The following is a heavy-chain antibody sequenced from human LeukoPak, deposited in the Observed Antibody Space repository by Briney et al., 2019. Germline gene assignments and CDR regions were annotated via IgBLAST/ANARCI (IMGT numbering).Heavy chain of an antibody. Sequence: GRSLRLSCAASGFTFDDYAMHWVRQAPGKGLEWVSGISWDSGSIGYADSVKGRFTISRDNAKNSLYLQMNSLRAEDMTLYYCAKDLDIVATGAFDYWGQGTPVTVSS. CDR2: ISWDSGSI. CDR1: GFTFDDYA. D-gene: IGHD5-12*01. CDR3: AKDLDIVATGAFDY. V-gene: IGHV3-9*03. J-gene: IGHJ4*02.